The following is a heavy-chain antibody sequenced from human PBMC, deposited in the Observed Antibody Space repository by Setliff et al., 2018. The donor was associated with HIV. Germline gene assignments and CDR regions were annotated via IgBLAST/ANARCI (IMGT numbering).Heavy chain of an antibody. Sequence: SETLSLTCAVSGGSISSGGYSWGWIRQPPGKGLEWIGYIYHSGNTYYNPSLKSRVTISVDRSKNQFSLKLSSVTAADTAVYYCARGGVLLWFGEPKPYYFDYWGQGTLVTVSS. V-gene: IGHV4-30-2*01. J-gene: IGHJ4*02. CDR2: IYHSGNT. D-gene: IGHD3-10*01. CDR1: GGSISSGGYS. CDR3: ARGGVLLWFGEPKPYYFDY.